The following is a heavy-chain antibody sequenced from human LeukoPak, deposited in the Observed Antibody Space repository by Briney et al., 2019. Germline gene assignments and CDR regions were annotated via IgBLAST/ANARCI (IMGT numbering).Heavy chain of an antibody. J-gene: IGHJ4*02. Sequence: SETLSLTCTVSGGSISSGGYYWSWIRQPPGKGLEWIGYIYHSGSTYYNPSLKSRVTISVDTSKNQFSLKLSSVTAADTAVYYCARSYYDSSGYYDVWGQGTLVTVSS. CDR2: IYHSGST. V-gene: IGHV4-30-2*05. CDR1: GGSISSGGYY. D-gene: IGHD3-22*01. CDR3: ARSYYDSSGYYDV.